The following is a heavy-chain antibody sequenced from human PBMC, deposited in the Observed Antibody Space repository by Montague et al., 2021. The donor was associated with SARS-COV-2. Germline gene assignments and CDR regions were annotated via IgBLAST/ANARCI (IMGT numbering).Heavy chain of an antibody. CDR1: GFTFSNHD. J-gene: IGHJ3*02. CDR3: TRDYRSIVGDGLDI. Sequence: SLRLSCAASGFTFSNHDMNWVRQAPGKGPEWIPYISTSAYTTSYAGSVKGRFTISRDNGKNSLYLQMNSLRVEDTAVYYCTRDYRSIVGDGLDIWGQGTKVTVSS. V-gene: IGHV3-48*03. D-gene: IGHD3-16*02. CDR2: ISTSAYTT.